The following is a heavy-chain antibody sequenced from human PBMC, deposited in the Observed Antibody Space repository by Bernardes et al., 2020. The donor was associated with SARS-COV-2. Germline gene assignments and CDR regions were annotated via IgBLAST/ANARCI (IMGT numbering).Heavy chain of an antibody. CDR2: ISPKSGAT. V-gene: IGHV1-2*02. CDR1: GYTFSDYY. J-gene: IGHJ4*02. Sequence: ASVKVSCTASGYTFSDYYIHWLRQAPGQGLEWMGWISPKSGATNHAQKFQGRVTLTRDTSISTDYMELSSLRSDDTAVYYCARTFYYDRGGDSLFDLRGQGTPVTVSS. D-gene: IGHD2-21*01. CDR3: ARTFYYDRGGDSLFDL.